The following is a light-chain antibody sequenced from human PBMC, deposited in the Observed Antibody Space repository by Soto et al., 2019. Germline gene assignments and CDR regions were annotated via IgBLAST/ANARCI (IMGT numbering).Light chain of an antibody. CDR2: DAS. CDR1: QDISNY. V-gene: IGKV1-33*01. Sequence: DIQMTQSPSSLSASVGDRVTITCQASQDISNYLNWYQQKPGKVPKLVIYDASNLETEVPSRFSGSESGTDFTFTISSLQPEDIATYYCQQYDNLPRTFGQGTKLEIK. CDR3: QQYDNLPRT. J-gene: IGKJ2*01.